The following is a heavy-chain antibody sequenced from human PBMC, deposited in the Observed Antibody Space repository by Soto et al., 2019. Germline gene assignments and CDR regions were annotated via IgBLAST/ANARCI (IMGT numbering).Heavy chain of an antibody. Sequence: PGGSLRLSCAASGFTFSRQAMHWVRQAPGRGLEWVAVIWYHGVDKYYADSVKGRFTISRDNSKNTVYLQMNSLGGEDTAVYYCATGFLGLCTGGNCAFGSWGQGSLVTVSS. CDR1: GFTFSRQA. J-gene: IGHJ4*02. D-gene: IGHD2-15*01. V-gene: IGHV3-33*01. CDR3: ATGFLGLCTGGNCAFGS. CDR2: IWYHGVDK.